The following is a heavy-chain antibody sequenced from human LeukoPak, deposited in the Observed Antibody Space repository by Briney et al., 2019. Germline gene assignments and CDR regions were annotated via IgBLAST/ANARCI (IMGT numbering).Heavy chain of an antibody. CDR2: ISRSSGTI. J-gene: IGHJ4*02. V-gene: IGHV3-48*04. D-gene: IGHD3-22*01. Sequence: GGSLRLSCAASGFTFSSYSMNWVRQAPGKGLEWVSYISRSSGTIYYADSVKGRFTISRDNAKNSLYLQMNSLRAEDTAVYYCARWGDSSGYYYTYWGQGTLVTVSS. CDR3: ARWGDSSGYYYTY. CDR1: GFTFSSYS.